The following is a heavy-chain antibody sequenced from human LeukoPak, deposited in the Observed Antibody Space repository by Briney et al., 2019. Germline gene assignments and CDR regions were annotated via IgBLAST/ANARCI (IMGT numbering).Heavy chain of an antibody. CDR2: ISSSSSYI. Sequence: GGSLRLSCAASGFTFSSYSMNWVRQAPGKGLEWVSSISSSSSYIYYADSVKGRFTISRDNAKNSLYLQMNSLRAEDTAVYYCARVLFLPGPAAPYYYMDVWGKGTTVTVSS. V-gene: IGHV3-21*01. D-gene: IGHD2-2*01. CDR3: ARVLFLPGPAAPYYYMDV. J-gene: IGHJ6*03. CDR1: GFTFSSYS.